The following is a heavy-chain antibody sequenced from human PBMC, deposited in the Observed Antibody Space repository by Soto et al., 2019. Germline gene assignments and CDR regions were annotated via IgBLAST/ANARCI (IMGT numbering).Heavy chain of an antibody. CDR1: GFIFSHYY. V-gene: IGHV3-11*06. CDR2: INPTSGHI. D-gene: IGHD4-4*01. J-gene: IGHJ4*02. CDR3: ARRPYSACNRHFDY. Sequence: QVQMVESGGGLVKPGGPLRLSCAASGFIFSHYYMGWIRQAPGKGLGWVAYINPTSGHINYADSEKGRFTISRDNARNSLSLQVTSLTADDTAMYYCARRPYSACNRHFDYWGQGTLVTVSS.